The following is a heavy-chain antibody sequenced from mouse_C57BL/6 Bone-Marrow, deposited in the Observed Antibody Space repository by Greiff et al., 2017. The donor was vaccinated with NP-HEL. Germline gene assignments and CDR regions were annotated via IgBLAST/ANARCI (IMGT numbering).Heavy chain of an antibody. D-gene: IGHD1-1*01. CDR3: ARDPVLLRSYAMDY. Sequence: EVKLMESGGGLVKPGGSLKLSCAASGFTFSSYAMSWVRQTPEKRLEWVATISDGGSYTYYPDNVKGRFTISRDNAKNNLYLQMSHLKSEDTAMYYCARDPVLLRSYAMDYWGQGTSVTVSS. CDR1: GFTFSSYA. J-gene: IGHJ4*01. CDR2: ISDGGSYT. V-gene: IGHV5-4*01.